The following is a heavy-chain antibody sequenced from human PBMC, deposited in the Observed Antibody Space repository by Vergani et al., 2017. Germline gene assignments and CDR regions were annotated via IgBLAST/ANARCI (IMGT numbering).Heavy chain of an antibody. J-gene: IGHJ2*01. CDR2: IIPILGIA. Sequence: QVQLVQSGAEVKKPGASVKVSCKASGGTFSSYAISWVRQAPGQGLEWMGRIIPILGIANYAQKFQGRVTITADKSTSTAYMELSSLRSEDTAVYYCAGDRIAAAGTFAWYFDLWGRGTLVTVSS. V-gene: IGHV1-69*04. CDR1: GGTFSSYA. D-gene: IGHD6-13*01. CDR3: AGDRIAAAGTFAWYFDL.